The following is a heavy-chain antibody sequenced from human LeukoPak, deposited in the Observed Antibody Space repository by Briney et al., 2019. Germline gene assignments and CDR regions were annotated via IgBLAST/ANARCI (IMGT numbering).Heavy chain of an antibody. CDR2: IKQDGSEK. D-gene: IGHD6-13*01. Sequence: GGSLRLSCAASGFTFSSYLMSRVRQAPGKGLEWVANIKQDGSEKYYVDSVKGRFTISRYNAKNSLYLQMNSLRAEDTAVYYCARNIESIATAGRRYCQHWGQGTLVTVSS. CDR3: ARNIESIATAGRRYCQH. J-gene: IGHJ1*01. CDR1: GFTFSSYL. V-gene: IGHV3-7*01.